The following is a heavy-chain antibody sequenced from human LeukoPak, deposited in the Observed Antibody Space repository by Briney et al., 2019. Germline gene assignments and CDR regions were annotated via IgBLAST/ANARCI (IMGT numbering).Heavy chain of an antibody. CDR3: AKERLVGGYYLTEFEY. J-gene: IGHJ4*02. CDR1: GFTFNKHG. CDR2: VSGSGGNT. V-gene: IGHV3-23*01. Sequence: GGSLRLSCAAPGFTFNKHGMSWVRQTPGKGLEWVSHVSGSGGNTHFADSVKGRFTISRDNAKNTLYLEMNSLRVEDTAVYYCAKERLVGGYYLTEFEYCGQGTLVTVSS. D-gene: IGHD3-3*01.